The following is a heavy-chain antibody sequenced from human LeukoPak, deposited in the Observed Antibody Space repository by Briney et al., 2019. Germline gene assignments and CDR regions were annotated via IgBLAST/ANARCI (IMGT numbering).Heavy chain of an antibody. D-gene: IGHD6-19*01. J-gene: IGHJ4*02. CDR3: AKYISGWYYFDY. V-gene: IGHV3-23*01. CDR2: RGSGTNT. CDR1: VFTFSSYA. Sequence: PGGSLRLSCAASVFTFSSYAMSWVRQAPGKGLEWVSARGSGTNTYYADSVKGRFTISRDNSKNTLYLQMNSLRVEDTAVYYCAKYISGWYYFDYEGQGTLVTVSS.